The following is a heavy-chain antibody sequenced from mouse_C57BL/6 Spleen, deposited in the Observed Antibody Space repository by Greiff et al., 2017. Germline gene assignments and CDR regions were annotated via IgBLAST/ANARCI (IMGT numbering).Heavy chain of an antibody. D-gene: IGHD1-1*01. CDR2: ISSGSSTI. V-gene: IGHV5-17*01. J-gene: IGHJ4*01. CDR1: GFTFSDYG. CDR3: AGKGTTVVGGYYYAMDY. Sequence: EVNVVESGGGLVKPGGSLKLSCAASGFTFSDYGMHWVRQAPEKGLEWVAYISSGSSTIYYAATVKGRFTISRDNAKNTLFLQMTSLRSEDTAMYYCAGKGTTVVGGYYYAMDYWGQGTSVTVSS.